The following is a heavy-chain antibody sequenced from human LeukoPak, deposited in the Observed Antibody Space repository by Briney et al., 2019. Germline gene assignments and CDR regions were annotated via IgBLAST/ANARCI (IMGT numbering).Heavy chain of an antibody. V-gene: IGHV4-59*08. CDR1: GVSNSSYY. CDR3: ARHGNYYDSSGYNYYFDY. J-gene: IGHJ4*02. D-gene: IGHD3-22*01. Sequence: SETLSLTCTVSGVSNSSYYWSWIRQPPGKGLEWIGNIYYSGSTKYNPSLKSRVTISVDTSKNHFSLKLSSVTAADTAVYYCARHGNYYDSSGYNYYFDYWGQGTLGTVSS. CDR2: IYYSGST.